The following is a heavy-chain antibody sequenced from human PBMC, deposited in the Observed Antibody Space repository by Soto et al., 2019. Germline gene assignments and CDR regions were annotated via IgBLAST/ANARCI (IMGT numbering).Heavy chain of an antibody. CDR1: GFTISAYD. D-gene: IGHD3-22*01. CDR3: ARDAGTLSGYSPDY. Sequence: QVQLEESGGGVVQPGRSLRLSCAASGFTISAYDMHWVRRAPGKGLEWVAVLWSDGTNKDYADPVKGRFTISRDSSKNTLYLQMNSLRAEDTVVYYCARDAGTLSGYSPDYWGQGTLVTVSS. J-gene: IGHJ4*02. V-gene: IGHV3-33*01. CDR2: LWSDGTNK.